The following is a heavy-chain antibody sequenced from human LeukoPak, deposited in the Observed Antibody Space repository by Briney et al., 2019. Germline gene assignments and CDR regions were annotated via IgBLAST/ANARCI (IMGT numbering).Heavy chain of an antibody. CDR2: ISGSGETI. CDR1: GFQFRSSA. CDR3: TKVVVSGSGDYFDS. Sequence: PGGSLRLSCAASGFQFRSSAMAWVRLTPGQGLEWVSSISGSGETIHIADSVKGRFVISRDNSKNTLTLLMNRLGAGDTAVYYCTKVVVSGSGDYFDSWGQGTLVTVSS. V-gene: IGHV3-23*01. D-gene: IGHD2-15*01. J-gene: IGHJ4*02.